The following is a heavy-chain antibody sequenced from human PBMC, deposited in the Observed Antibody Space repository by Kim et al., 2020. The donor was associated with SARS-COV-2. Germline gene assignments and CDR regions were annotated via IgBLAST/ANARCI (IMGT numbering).Heavy chain of an antibody. J-gene: IGHJ4*02. CDR3: ARHSSSGAAGTGLGY. D-gene: IGHD6-13*01. V-gene: IGHV4-59*08. Sequence: PSLKSRVTISVDTSKNQFSLKLSSVTAADTAVYYCARHSSSGAAGTGLGYWGQGTLVTVSS.